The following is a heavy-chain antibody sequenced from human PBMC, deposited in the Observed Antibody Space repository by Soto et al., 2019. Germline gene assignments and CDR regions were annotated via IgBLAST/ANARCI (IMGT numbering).Heavy chain of an antibody. J-gene: IGHJ4*02. CDR3: SRSLNY. Sequence: GGSLRLSCAASGFPFSISGMDWVRQAPGKGLEWVANINEDGSQTFYVDSVEGRFTVSRDNAENSLYLQMNSLRVDDTAVYYCSRSLNYWGQGTQVTVSS. V-gene: IGHV3-7*01. CDR2: INEDGSQT. CDR1: GFPFSISG.